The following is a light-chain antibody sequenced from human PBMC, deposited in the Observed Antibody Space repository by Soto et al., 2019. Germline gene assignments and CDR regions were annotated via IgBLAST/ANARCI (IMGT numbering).Light chain of an antibody. Sequence: DIQMTQSPSTLSASVGDRVTITCRASQSLSSALVWYQQKPGKAPNLLIYKASSLESGVPLRFSGSVSRTEFTLTISSLPPEDFATYYCQQHKSYPRTFGQGNKVEIK. CDR2: KAS. J-gene: IGKJ1*01. CDR3: QQHKSYPRT. V-gene: IGKV1-5*03. CDR1: QSLSSA.